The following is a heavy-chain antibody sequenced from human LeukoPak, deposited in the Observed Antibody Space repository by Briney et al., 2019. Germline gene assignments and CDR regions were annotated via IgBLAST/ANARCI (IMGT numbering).Heavy chain of an antibody. Sequence: ASVKVSCKACGYTFTYYYIHWVRQAPGQGLEWMGWINPNTGGTNYAQKFQGKDTMNRDTSLRTAYMEVSRLRFEDTAVYYCSKDFRYQWLINAFQIWGQGTMVPVSS. V-gene: IGHV1-2*02. CDR3: SKDFRYQWLINAFQI. CDR2: INPNTGGT. D-gene: IGHD6-19*01. J-gene: IGHJ3*02. CDR1: GYTFTYYY.